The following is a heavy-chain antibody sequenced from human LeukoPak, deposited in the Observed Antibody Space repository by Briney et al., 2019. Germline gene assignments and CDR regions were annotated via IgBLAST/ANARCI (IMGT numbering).Heavy chain of an antibody. Sequence: GGSLRLSCAASGFIFSRYSMNWVRQAPGKGLEWLSSISETSDSIYYAGSVKGRSSISTDNAKNSLFLQINSLRAEDTAVYYCARCPYHYYLDVWGKGTAVTVSS. V-gene: IGHV3-21*01. CDR3: ARCPYHYYLDV. J-gene: IGHJ6*03. CDR2: ISETSDSI. CDR1: GFIFSRYS.